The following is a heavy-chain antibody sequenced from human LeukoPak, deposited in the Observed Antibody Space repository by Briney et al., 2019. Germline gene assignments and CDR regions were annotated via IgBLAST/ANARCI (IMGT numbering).Heavy chain of an antibody. D-gene: IGHD2-2*01. CDR3: AREQTAAIGTWFDP. CDR1: GGTFSSYA. CDR2: IIPIFGTA. J-gene: IGHJ5*02. V-gene: IGHV1-69*13. Sequence: SVKVSCKASGGTFSSYAISWVRQAPGQGLEWMGGIIPIFGTANDAQKFPGRVTTTADESTSTAYMELSSLRSEDTAVYYCAREQTAAIGTWFDPWGQGTLVTVSS.